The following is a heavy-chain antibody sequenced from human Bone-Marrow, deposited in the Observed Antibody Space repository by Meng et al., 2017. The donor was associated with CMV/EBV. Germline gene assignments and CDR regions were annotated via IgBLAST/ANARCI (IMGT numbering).Heavy chain of an antibody. CDR1: GASVRSGGHY. CDR3: ARGRRYCSSTNCYYYGMDV. V-gene: IGHV4-61*08. CDR2: LYNSGNT. J-gene: IGHJ6*02. Sequence: GSLRLSCTVSGASVRSGGHYWSWIRQPPGKGLEWIGYLYNSGNTYYNPFLKSRVTISGDTSKNQFSLRLTSVTAADTAVYYCARGRRYCSSTNCYYYGMDVWGQGTTVTVSS. D-gene: IGHD2-2*01.